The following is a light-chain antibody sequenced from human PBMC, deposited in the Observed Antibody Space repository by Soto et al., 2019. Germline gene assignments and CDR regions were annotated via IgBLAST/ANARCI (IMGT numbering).Light chain of an antibody. CDR3: QQYSSLWT. V-gene: IGKV3-20*01. CDR2: GAS. CDR1: QSVSNNY. J-gene: IGKJ1*01. Sequence: TQSPSTLSLSPMERATLSFMTSQSVSNNYLAWYQQKPGQAPRLLIYGASSRATGIPDRFSGSGSGTDFTLSISRLETEDFAVYYCQQYSSLWTFGQGTKVDIK.